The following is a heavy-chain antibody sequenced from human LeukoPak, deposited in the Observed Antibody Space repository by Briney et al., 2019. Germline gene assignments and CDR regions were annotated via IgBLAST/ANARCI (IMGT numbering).Heavy chain of an antibody. D-gene: IGHD3-22*01. CDR1: GVTFSSYA. CDR2: ISGSGSST. CDR3: AKVRGYYDSSGYYFDY. Sequence: GGSLRLSCAASGVTFSSYAMSWVRQAPGKGLEWVSAISGSGSSTYYADSVKGRFTISRDNSPNPLYLQMTSLRAEDTAVYSCAKVRGYYDSSGYYFDYWGQGTLVTVSS. J-gene: IGHJ4*02. V-gene: IGHV3-23*01.